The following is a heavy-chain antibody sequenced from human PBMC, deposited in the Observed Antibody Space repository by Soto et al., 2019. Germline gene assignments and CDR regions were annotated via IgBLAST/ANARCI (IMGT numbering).Heavy chain of an antibody. CDR1: GFTFSDYA. D-gene: IGHD6-19*01. Sequence: VQLVESGGGVVQPGRSLRLSCAASGFTFSDYAMHWVRQAPGKGLEWVAVVSHDGRNTHYADSVKGRFTISRDSSKNTVCPEMPSVRAGETGVYYCAEGGRQWLLTSDLSYWGQGALVTVSS. CDR3: AEGGRQWLLTSDLSY. CDR2: VSHDGRNT. J-gene: IGHJ4*02. V-gene: IGHV3-30*03.